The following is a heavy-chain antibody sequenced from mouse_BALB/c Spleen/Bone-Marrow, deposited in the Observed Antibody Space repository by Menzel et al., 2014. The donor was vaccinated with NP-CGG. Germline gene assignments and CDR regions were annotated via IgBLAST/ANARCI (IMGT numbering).Heavy chain of an antibody. Sequence: QVQLQQSGAELVKPGASVKLSCKTSGYTFTNYYIYWVKQRPGQGLKWIGEINPGNGGTNFNERFKSKATLTVDKSSTTAYILLTSLTSEDSAVYYCARGSPYWGQGTLVTVSA. V-gene: IGHV1S81*02. D-gene: IGHD6-2*01. CDR3: ARGSPY. CDR1: GYTFTNYY. J-gene: IGHJ3*01. CDR2: INPGNGGT.